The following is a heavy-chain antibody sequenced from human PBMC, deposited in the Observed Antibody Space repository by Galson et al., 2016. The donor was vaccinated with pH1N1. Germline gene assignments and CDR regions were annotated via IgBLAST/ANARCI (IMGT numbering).Heavy chain of an antibody. V-gene: IGHV4-61*09. CDR1: GASISSGGYH. J-gene: IGHJ5*01. CDR3: ARLRRGFGHGYGGWFDS. CDR2: VYSSGRT. D-gene: IGHD5-18*01. Sequence: CTVSGASISSGGYHWSWIRRSAGKGLEWIGHVYSSGRTNYSPSLKSRVTISIDTSKNQFSLKLDSVTAAETAIYYCARLRRGFGHGYGGWFDSWGQGALVSVSS.